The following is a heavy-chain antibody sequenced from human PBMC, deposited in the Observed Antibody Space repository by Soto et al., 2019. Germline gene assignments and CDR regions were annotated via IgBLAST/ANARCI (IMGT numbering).Heavy chain of an antibody. CDR3: ATNQIDIWGSYRQYDY. CDR1: GGSFSGYY. CDR2: INHSGST. Sequence: SETLSLTCAFYGGSFSGYYWSWIRQPPGKGLEWIGEINHSGSTNYNPSLKSRVTISVDTSKNQFSLKLSSVTAADTAVYYCATNQIDIWGSYRQYDYWGQGTLVTVSS. V-gene: IGHV4-34*01. J-gene: IGHJ4*02. D-gene: IGHD3-16*02.